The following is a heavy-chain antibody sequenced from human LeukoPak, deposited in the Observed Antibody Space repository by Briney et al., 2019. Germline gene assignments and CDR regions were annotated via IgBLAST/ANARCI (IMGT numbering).Heavy chain of an antibody. Sequence: ASVKVSCKAYGGTFSSYAISWVRQAPGQGLEWMGGIIPMFGTANYAQKFQGRVTITADESTSTAYMELSSLRSEDTAVYYCARVNLISPQRYCSSTSCYRGAFDIWGQGTMVTVSS. CDR1: GGTFSSYA. V-gene: IGHV1-69*13. J-gene: IGHJ3*02. D-gene: IGHD2-2*01. CDR3: ARVNLISPQRYCSSTSCYRGAFDI. CDR2: IIPMFGTA.